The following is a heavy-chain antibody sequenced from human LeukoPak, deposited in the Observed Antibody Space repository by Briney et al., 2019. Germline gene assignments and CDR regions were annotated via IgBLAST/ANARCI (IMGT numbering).Heavy chain of an antibody. Sequence: GESLKISCKGSGYSFTSYWIGWVRQMPGKGLEWMGIIYPGDSDTRYSPSFQGQVTTSADKSISTAYLQWSSLKASDTAMYYCARFLAAAGRSIDYWGQGTLVTVSS. J-gene: IGHJ4*02. V-gene: IGHV5-51*01. CDR3: ARFLAAAGRSIDY. D-gene: IGHD6-13*01. CDR2: IYPGDSDT. CDR1: GYSFTSYW.